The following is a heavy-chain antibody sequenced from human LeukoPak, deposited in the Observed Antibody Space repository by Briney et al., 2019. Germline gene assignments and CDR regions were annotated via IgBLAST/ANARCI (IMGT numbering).Heavy chain of an antibody. J-gene: IGHJ4*02. CDR3: ARDVFSYSSGSVDY. D-gene: IGHD3-22*01. CDR2: IRYDGSNK. V-gene: IGHV3-30*02. Sequence: PGGSLRLSCAASGFTFSSYGMHWVRQAPGKGLEWVTFIRYDGSNKYYADSVKGRFTISRDNSKNTLYLQMNSLRDEDTAMYYCARDVFSYSSGSVDYWGQGTLVTVSS. CDR1: GFTFSSYG.